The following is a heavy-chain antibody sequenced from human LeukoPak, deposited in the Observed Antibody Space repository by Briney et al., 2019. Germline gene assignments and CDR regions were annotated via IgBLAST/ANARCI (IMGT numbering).Heavy chain of an antibody. V-gene: IGHV5-51*01. CDR3: ARNRDSGSLDAFDI. Sequence: GESLKISCKGSGYSFTTYWIGWVRQMPGKGLEWMGIIYPGDSDTRYSPSFQSQITISGCKSISTAYLQWSSLKASDTAMYYCARNRDSGSLDAFDIWGQGTMVTVSS. D-gene: IGHD3-10*01. CDR2: IYPGDSDT. J-gene: IGHJ3*02. CDR1: GYSFTTYW.